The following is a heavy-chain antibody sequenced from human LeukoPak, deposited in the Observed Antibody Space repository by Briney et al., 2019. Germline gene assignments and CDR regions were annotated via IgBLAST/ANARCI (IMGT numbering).Heavy chain of an antibody. CDR1: GYTFSSYS. CDR2: ISSSSGYI. CDR3: ARLYCGGDCSEPAGSFFDF. D-gene: IGHD2-21*02. Sequence: GGSLRVSCAASGYTFSSYSMNWVRQAPGKGLEWVSYISSSSGYIYYADSVKGRFTISRDNAKNSLYLQMNNLRAEDTAVYFCARLYCGGDCSEPAGSFFDFGGRGTVVTVS. V-gene: IGHV3-21*05. J-gene: IGHJ4*02.